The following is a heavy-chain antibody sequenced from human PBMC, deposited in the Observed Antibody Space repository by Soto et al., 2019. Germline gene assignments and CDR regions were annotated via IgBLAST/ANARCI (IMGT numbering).Heavy chain of an antibody. V-gene: IGHV3-30-3*01. CDR1: GFTFSSYA. CDR3: ARDLTTVTAY. Sequence: SLRLSCAASGFTFSSYAMHWVRQAPGKGLEWVAVISYDGSNKYYADSVKGRFTISRDNSKNTLYLQMNSLRAEDTAVYYCARDLTTVTAYWGQGTLVTVSS. D-gene: IGHD4-17*01. J-gene: IGHJ4*02. CDR2: ISYDGSNK.